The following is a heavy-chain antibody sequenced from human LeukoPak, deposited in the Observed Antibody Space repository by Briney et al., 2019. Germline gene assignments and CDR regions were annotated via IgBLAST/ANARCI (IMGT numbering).Heavy chain of an antibody. CDR1: GFTFSGYA. J-gene: IGHJ4*02. V-gene: IGHV3-30-3*01. CDR2: ISYDGSNR. D-gene: IGHD2-2*02. CDR3: ARQIYPLYYFDY. Sequence: GGSLRLSCAASGFTFSGYAIHWVRQAPGKGLEWVAVISYDGSNRYYADSVKGRFTISRDNSRNTLYLQTNSLRPEDTAVYYCARQIYPLYYFDYWGQGTLVTVSS.